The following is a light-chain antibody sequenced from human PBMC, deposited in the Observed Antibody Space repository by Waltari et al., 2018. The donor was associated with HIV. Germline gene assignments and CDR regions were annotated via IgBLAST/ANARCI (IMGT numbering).Light chain of an antibody. Sequence: QSALTQPRSVSGSPGQSVTISCTGTSSDVGGYNYVSWYQQHPGKAPKLMIYDVSKRPQGVPDRFSGSKSGNTASLTISGLQAEDEADYYCCSYAGSYTPVVFGGGTKLTVL. J-gene: IGLJ2*01. CDR2: DVS. CDR3: CSYAGSYTPVV. CDR1: SSDVGGYNY. V-gene: IGLV2-11*01.